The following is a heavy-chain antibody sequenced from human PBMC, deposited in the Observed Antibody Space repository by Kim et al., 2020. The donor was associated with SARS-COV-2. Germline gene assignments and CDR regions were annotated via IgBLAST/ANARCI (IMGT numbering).Heavy chain of an antibody. CDR3: ARDGDSSGYYYYYGMDV. CDR1: GFTFSSYS. V-gene: IGHV3-48*02. CDR2: ISSSSSTI. J-gene: IGHJ6*02. D-gene: IGHD3-22*01. Sequence: GGSLRLSCAASGFTFSSYSMNWVRQAPGKGLEWVSYISSSSSTIYYADSVKGRFTISRDNAKNSLYLQMNSLRDEDTAVYYCARDGDSSGYYYYYGMDVWGQGTTVTVSS.